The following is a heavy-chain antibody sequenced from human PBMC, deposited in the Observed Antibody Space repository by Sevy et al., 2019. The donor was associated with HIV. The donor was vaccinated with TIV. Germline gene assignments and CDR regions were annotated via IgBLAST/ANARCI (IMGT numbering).Heavy chain of an antibody. Sequence: GGSLRLSCAASGFTFSSYAMHWVRQAPGKGLEWVAVISYDGSNKYYAYSVKGRFTISRDNSKNTLYLQMNSLRAEDTAVYYCARSRAYGDYVNYWGQGTLVTVSS. CDR3: ARSRAYGDYVNY. CDR2: ISYDGSNK. CDR1: GFTFSSYA. D-gene: IGHD4-17*01. V-gene: IGHV3-30-3*01. J-gene: IGHJ4*02.